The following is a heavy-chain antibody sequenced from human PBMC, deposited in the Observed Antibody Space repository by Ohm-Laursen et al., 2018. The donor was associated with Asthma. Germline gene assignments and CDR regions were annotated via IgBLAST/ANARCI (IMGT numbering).Heavy chain of an antibody. D-gene: IGHD3-22*01. V-gene: IGHV1-2*04. CDR1: GYTFTSYY. Sequence: SVKVSCKVSGYTFTSYYMHWVRQAPGQGLEWMGWINPNSGGTNYAQKFQGWVTMTRDTSISTAYMELSRLRSDDTAVYYCARGSYYDSSGYRKVAFDIWGQGTMVTVSS. CDR3: ARGSYYDSSGYRKVAFDI. J-gene: IGHJ3*02. CDR2: INPNSGGT.